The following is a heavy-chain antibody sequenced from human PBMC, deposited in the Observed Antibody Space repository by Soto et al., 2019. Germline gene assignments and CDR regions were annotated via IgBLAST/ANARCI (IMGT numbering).Heavy chain of an antibody. CDR1: GYTFTSYY. CDR3: ATNVAVVTPADNLFDS. CDR2: INPSGGST. V-gene: IGHV1-46*01. D-gene: IGHD2-21*02. J-gene: IGHJ5*01. Sequence: ASVKVSCKASGYTFTSYYMHWVRQAPGQGLEWMGIINPSGGSTSYAQKFQGRVTMTRDTSTSTVYIELSSLRSEGTAVYYCATNVAVVTPADNLFDSWGQGALVTVSS.